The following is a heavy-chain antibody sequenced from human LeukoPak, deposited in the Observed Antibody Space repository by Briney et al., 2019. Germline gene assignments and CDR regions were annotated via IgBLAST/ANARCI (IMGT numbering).Heavy chain of an antibody. CDR2: ISGDGGST. Sequence: GGSLRLSCAASGFTFSSYSMNWVRQAPGKGLEWVSLISGDGGSTYYADSVKGRFTISRDNSKNSLYLQMNSLRTEDTASYYCAKDRGYSGYAGEFDYWGQGTLVTVSS. CDR1: GFTFSSYS. J-gene: IGHJ4*02. D-gene: IGHD5-12*01. CDR3: AKDRGYSGYAGEFDY. V-gene: IGHV3-43*02.